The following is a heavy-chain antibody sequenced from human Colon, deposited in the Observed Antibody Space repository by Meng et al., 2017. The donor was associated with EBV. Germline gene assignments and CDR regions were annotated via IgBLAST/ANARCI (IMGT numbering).Heavy chain of an antibody. CDR3: ARGPYCGGDCYWFDP. V-gene: IGHV4-30-2*01. Sequence: LLLQCSDSGLVQPSQSLSLTRAVSGDSSSSGDYSWSWIRHPPGQGLEWMWYIYHGGTTYNTSLKSRVTISVDNSKNQFPLRLTSVTAADTAVYYCARGPYCGGDCYWFDPWGQGTLVTVSS. J-gene: IGHJ5*02. CDR2: IYHGGTT. D-gene: IGHD2-21*02. CDR1: GDSSSSGDYS.